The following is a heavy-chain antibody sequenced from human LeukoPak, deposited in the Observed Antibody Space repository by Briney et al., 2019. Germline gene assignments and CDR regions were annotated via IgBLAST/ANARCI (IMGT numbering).Heavy chain of an antibody. J-gene: IGHJ6*02. V-gene: IGHV3-23*01. D-gene: IGHD1-26*01. CDR2: ISSSGDNA. Sequence: PGGSLRLSCAASGFTFSNYAMNWVRQAPGKGLEWVSLISSSGDNAYYADSVRGRFTISRDKSKNTVSLQMNSLRGEDTAVYYCAKDVRVGGGGMDVWGQGPPVTVSS. CDR3: AKDVRVGGGGMDV. CDR1: GFTFSNYA.